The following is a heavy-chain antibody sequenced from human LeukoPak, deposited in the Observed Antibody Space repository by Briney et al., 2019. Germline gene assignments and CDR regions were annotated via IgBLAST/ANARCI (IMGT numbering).Heavy chain of an antibody. D-gene: IGHD2-8*01. J-gene: IGHJ6*03. CDR2: IYYSGST. CDR3: ARDRLYAGVSYCYMDV. Sequence: PSETLSLTCTVSGGSISSGGYYWSWIRQHPGKGLEWIGYIYYSGSTYYNPSLKSRVTISVDTSKNQFSLKLSSVTAADTAVYYCARDRLYAGVSYCYMDVWGKGTTVTVSS. CDR1: GGSISSGGYY. V-gene: IGHV4-31*03.